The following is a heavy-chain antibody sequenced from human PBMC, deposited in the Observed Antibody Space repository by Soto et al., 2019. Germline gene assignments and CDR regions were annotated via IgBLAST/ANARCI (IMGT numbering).Heavy chain of an antibody. V-gene: IGHV4-4*07. CDR3: ARGVAAAGTRGGPWFDP. CDR1: GGSISHYY. D-gene: IGHD6-13*01. J-gene: IGHJ5*02. Sequence: QVQLQESGPGLVKPSETLSLTCTVSGGSISHYYWSWTRQPAGKGLEWIGRIYTSGSTNYNPSLKSRVTMSVDTSKNQFSLKLSSVTAADTAVYSCARGVAAAGTRGGPWFDPWGQGTLVTVSS. CDR2: IYTSGST.